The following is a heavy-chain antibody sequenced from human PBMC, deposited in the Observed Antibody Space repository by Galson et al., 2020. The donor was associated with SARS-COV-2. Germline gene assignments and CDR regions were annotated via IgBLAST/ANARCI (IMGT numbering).Heavy chain of an antibody. CDR2: IYYSGST. CDR1: GGSISSYY. Sequence: ETSETLSLTCTVSGGSISSYYWSWIRQPPGKGLEWIGYIYYSGSTNYNPSLKSRVTIPVDTSKNQFSLKLRSGTAADTAVYYCARHRVQRHNVVVTASEFDPWGQGSLVTVSS. J-gene: IGHJ5*02. V-gene: IGHV4-59*08. D-gene: IGHD2-21*02. CDR3: ARHRVQRHNVVVTASEFDP.